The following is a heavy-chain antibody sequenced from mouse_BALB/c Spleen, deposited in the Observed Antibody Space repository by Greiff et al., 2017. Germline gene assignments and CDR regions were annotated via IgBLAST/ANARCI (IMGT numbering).Heavy chain of an antibody. D-gene: IGHD6-2*01. J-gene: IGHJ1*01. CDR1: GYTFTDYN. CDR3: ARFFSGPRWYFDV. V-gene: IGHV1-18*01. CDR2: INPNNGGT. Sequence: VQLQQSGPELVKPGASVKIPCKASGYTFTDYNMDWVKQSHGKSLEWIGDINPNNGGTIYNQKFKGKATLTVDKSSSTAYMELRSLTSEDTAVYYCARFFSGPRWYFDVWGAGTTVTVSS.